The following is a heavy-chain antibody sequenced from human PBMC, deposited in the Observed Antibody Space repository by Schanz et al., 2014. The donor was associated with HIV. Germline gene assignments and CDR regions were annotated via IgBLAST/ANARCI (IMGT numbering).Heavy chain of an antibody. V-gene: IGHV4-34*02. CDR3: ARGDFGGNSVDY. CDR1: GGSFRGYY. Sequence: QVQLQQWGAGLLKPSETLSLTCAVYGGSFRGYYWTWIRQFPGLGLEWIGGVRHIGGTNYNPSLKSGVTLSMDMSKNQFPLNLTSVTAADTAVYFCARGDFGGNSVDYWGHGNMVTVSS. CDR2: VRHIGGT. J-gene: IGHJ4*01. D-gene: IGHD4-17*01.